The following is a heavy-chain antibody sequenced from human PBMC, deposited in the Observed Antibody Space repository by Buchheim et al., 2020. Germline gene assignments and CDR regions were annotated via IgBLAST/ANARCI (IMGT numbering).Heavy chain of an antibody. V-gene: IGHV1-8*01. Sequence: QVQLVQSGAEVKTPGASVKVSYKASGYTVTSYDINWVRQATGRGLEWMGWMNPNSGNTGYAQKFQGRVTMTRDTSISTVYMELSSLRSEDTAVYYCAREVSMIRGLFNYWGQGTL. D-gene: IGHD3-10*01. J-gene: IGHJ4*02. CDR1: GYTVTSYD. CDR3: AREVSMIRGLFNY. CDR2: MNPNSGNT.